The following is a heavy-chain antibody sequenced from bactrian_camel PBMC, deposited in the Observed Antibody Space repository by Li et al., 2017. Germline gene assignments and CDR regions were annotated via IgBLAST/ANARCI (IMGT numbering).Heavy chain of an antibody. CDR1: GSDVSTNC. CDR3: AAGPRLYGGSWSFPGWYKY. D-gene: IGHD6*01. CDR2: INSETLT. V-gene: IGHV3S53*01. Sequence: QVQLVESGGGSVQAGGSLRLSCAASGSDVSTNCVAWFRQAPGKEREAIASINSETLTNYADSAKGRFTVSKDNAKNTPYLQMSSLKPEDTGMYYCAAGPRLYGGSWSFPGWYKYWGQGTQVTVS. J-gene: IGHJ4*01.